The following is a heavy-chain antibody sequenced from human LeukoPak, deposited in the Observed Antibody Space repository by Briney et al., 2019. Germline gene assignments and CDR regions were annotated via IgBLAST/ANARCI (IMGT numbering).Heavy chain of an antibody. CDR3: ARGATDTTRWFDP. Sequence: GGSLRLSCAASGFSLDEYGMTWVRQVPGKGLEWVAGLNWNGASTGYADSVLGRFTISRDNAKNSLYLQMNGLRAEDTAAYYCARGATDTTRWFDPWGQGTLVTVSS. V-gene: IGHV3-20*04. CDR1: GFSLDEYG. D-gene: IGHD1-7*01. CDR2: LNWNGAST. J-gene: IGHJ5*02.